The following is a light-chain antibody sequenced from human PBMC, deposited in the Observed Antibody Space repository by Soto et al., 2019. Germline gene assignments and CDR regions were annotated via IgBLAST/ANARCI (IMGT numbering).Light chain of an antibody. V-gene: IGKV1-5*03. CDR1: QSISHW. CDR2: KAS. Sequence: DSQMTQFPSTLSASVGDRVTITCRASQSISHWLAWYQQKPGKAPKILISKASTLQSGVPPRFSGSGSGTEFTLTISSLQPDEFATYYCQQYERYPMTFGGGTKVEIK. CDR3: QQYERYPMT. J-gene: IGKJ4*01.